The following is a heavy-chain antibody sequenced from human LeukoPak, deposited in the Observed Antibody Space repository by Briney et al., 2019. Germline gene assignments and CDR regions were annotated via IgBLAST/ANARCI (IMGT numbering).Heavy chain of an antibody. Sequence: SETLSLTCTVSGGSISSSSYYWGWIRQPPGKGLEWIGEINHSGSTNYNPSLKSRVTISVDTSKNQFSLKLSSVTAADTAVYYCARTPQGYYDSSGSQGAFDYWGQGTLVTVSS. CDR2: INHSGST. V-gene: IGHV4-39*07. D-gene: IGHD3-22*01. CDR3: ARTPQGYYDSSGSQGAFDY. CDR1: GGSISSSSYY. J-gene: IGHJ4*02.